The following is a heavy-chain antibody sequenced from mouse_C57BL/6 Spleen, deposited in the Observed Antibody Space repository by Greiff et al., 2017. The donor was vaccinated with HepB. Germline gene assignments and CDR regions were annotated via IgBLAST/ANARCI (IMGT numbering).Heavy chain of an antibody. CDR3: TQNWDDYAMDY. CDR2: IDPEDGDT. CDR1: GFNIKDYY. D-gene: IGHD4-1*01. Sequence: EVKLMESGAELVRPGASVKLSCTASGFNIKDYYMHWVKQRPEQGLEWIGRIDPEDGDTEYAPKFQGKATMTADTASNTAYLQLSSLTSEDTAVYYCTQNWDDYAMDYWGQGTSVTVSS. V-gene: IGHV14-1*01. J-gene: IGHJ4*01.